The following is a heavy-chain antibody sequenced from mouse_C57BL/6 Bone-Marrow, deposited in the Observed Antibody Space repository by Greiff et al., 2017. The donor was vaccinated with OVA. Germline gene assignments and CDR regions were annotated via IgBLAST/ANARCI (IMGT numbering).Heavy chain of an antibody. V-gene: IGHV5-17*01. J-gene: IGHJ3*01. Sequence: EVNVVESGGGLVKPGGSLKLSCAASGFTFSDYGMHWVRQAPEKGLEWVAYISSGSSTIYYADPVKGRFTISRDNAKNTLFLQMTSLRSEDTAMYYCARWLLGGFAYWGQGTLVTVSA. CDR2: ISSGSSTI. CDR3: ARWLLGGFAY. CDR1: GFTFSDYG. D-gene: IGHD2-3*01.